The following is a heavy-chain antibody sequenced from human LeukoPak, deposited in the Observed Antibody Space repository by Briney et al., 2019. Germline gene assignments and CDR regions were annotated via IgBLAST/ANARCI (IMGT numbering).Heavy chain of an antibody. CDR1: GYTFTDYY. Sequence: ASVKVSCKVSGYTFTDYYMHWVQQAPGKGLEWMGLVDPEDGETIYAEKFQGRVTITADTSTDTAYMELSSLRSEDTAVYYCAREHYFDSSGYLSYWGQGSLVSVSS. D-gene: IGHD3-22*01. V-gene: IGHV1-69-2*01. CDR2: VDPEDGET. J-gene: IGHJ4*02. CDR3: AREHYFDSSGYLSY.